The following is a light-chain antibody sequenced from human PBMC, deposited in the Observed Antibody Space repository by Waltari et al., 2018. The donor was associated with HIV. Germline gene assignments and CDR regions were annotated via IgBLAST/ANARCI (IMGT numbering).Light chain of an antibody. J-gene: IGLJ3*02. CDR3: GTWDSSLSVGL. V-gene: IGLV1-51*01. Sequence: HFLLPQAPSVSAAPGQNVTISYSGSSSNIGNNYISWYQHFPGTAPNPLIYDINKRPSGIPDRFSGSKSGTSATLAIAGLQTGDEADYYCGTWDSSLSVGLFGGGTKVTVL. CDR1: SSNIGNNY. CDR2: DIN.